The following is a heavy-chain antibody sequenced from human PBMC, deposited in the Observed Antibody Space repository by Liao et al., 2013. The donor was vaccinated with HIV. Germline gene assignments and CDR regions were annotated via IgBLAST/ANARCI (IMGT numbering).Heavy chain of an antibody. CDR3: ARVLTFYHQSRGYSVWFDP. Sequence: QVQLQESGPGLVKPSETLSLTCNVSGNSISDYYWSWIRQPAGKGLEWIGRIYNSGNTNYNPSLKSRVTMSVDTSANQFSLRLSSLTAADTAVYYCARVLTFYHQSRGYSVWFDPWGQGTLVTVSS. CDR2: IYNSGNT. V-gene: IGHV4-4*07. D-gene: IGHD5/OR15-5a*01. J-gene: IGHJ5*02. CDR1: GNSISDYY.